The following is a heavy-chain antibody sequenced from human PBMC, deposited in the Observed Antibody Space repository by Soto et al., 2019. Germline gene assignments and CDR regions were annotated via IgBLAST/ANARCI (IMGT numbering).Heavy chain of an antibody. D-gene: IGHD6-19*01. Sequence: QVPLVQSGAEVKKPGSSVKVSCKASGGTFSSYAISWVRQAPGQGLEWMGGIIPIFGTANYAQKFQGRVTITADESTSTSYMELCSLRSEDTVVYYCASDAYTIAVAGTYGWFAPWGQGTLVTVSS. CDR3: ASDAYTIAVAGTYGWFAP. CDR1: GGTFSSYA. CDR2: IIPIFGTA. J-gene: IGHJ5*02. V-gene: IGHV1-69*12.